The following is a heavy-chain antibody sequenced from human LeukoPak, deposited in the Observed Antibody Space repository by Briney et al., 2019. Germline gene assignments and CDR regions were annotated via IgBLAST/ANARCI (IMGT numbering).Heavy chain of an antibody. CDR1: GFTFSSYA. CDR2: ISYDGSNK. CDR3: ARAFSGPDAFDI. D-gene: IGHD6-19*01. J-gene: IGHJ3*02. V-gene: IGHV3-30-3*01. Sequence: GGSLRLSCAASGFTFSSYAMHWVRQAPGKGLEWMAVISYDGSNKYYADSVKGRFTISRDNSKNTLYLQMNSLRAEDTAVYYCARAFSGPDAFDIWGQGTMVTVSS.